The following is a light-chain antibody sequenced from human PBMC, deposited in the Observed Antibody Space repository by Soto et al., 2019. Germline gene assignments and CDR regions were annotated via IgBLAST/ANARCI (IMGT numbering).Light chain of an antibody. CDR3: QQYNNWPRT. CDR2: GAS. J-gene: IGKJ1*01. Sequence: EIVMTQSPATLFVSPGERATLSCRASQSVTNSLAWYQQKPGQTPRLLIYGASTRATGIPARFSGSGSGTEFTLTISSLQSEDFAVYYCQQYNNWPRTFGQGTKVEIK. V-gene: IGKV3-15*01. CDR1: QSVTNS.